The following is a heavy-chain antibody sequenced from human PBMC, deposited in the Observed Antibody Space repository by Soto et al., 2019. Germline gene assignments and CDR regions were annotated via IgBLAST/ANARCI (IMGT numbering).Heavy chain of an antibody. CDR1: GYSFTDYH. CDR3: ASAHPTDCSNGVSPFHYNHEMDV. CDR2: INPKSGGT. D-gene: IGHD2-8*01. V-gene: IGHV1-2*04. Sequence: ASVKVSCKASGYSFTDYHIHWVRQAPGQGLEWLGRINPKSGGTSTAQKFQGWVTMTRDRSIRTVYMELPRLRSDATALYLCASAHPTDCSNGVSPFHYNHEMDVSGQGTTVTVCS. J-gene: IGHJ6*02.